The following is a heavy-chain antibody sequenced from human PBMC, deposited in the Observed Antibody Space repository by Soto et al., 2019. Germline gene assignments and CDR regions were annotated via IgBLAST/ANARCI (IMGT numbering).Heavy chain of an antibody. J-gene: IGHJ4*02. V-gene: IGHV3-33*01. D-gene: IGHD4-17*01. CDR2: IWYDGSNK. CDR3: ARDRAPRNRDYGPYFDY. Sequence: PGGSLRLSCAASGFTFSSYGMHWVRQAPGKGLEWVAVIWYDGSNKYYADSVKGRFTISRDNSKNTLYLQMNSLRAEDTAVYYCARDRAPRNRDYGPYFDYWGQGTLVTV. CDR1: GFTFSSYG.